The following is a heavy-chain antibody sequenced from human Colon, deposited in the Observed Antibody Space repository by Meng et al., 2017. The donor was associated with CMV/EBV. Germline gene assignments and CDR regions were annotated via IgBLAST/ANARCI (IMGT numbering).Heavy chain of an antibody. V-gene: IGHV3-15*01. D-gene: IGHD2-2*02. CDR2: IKSKTDGETT. Sequence: GGSLRLSCAASGFTFTNAWMSWVRQAPGKGLEWVGRIKSKTDGETTDFAAPVRGRFTISRDDSQNTVYLQMNSLKTEDTAVYYCTTPACSTASCYTRFNYWGQGTLVTVSS. CDR3: TTPACSTASCYTRFNY. CDR1: GFTFTNAW. J-gene: IGHJ4*02.